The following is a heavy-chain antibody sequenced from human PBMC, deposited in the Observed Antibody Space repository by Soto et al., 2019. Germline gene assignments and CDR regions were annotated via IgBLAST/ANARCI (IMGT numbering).Heavy chain of an antibody. J-gene: IGHJ4*02. CDR2: ISHDGSNE. Sequence: QVQLVESGGGGVQPGTSLRLSCAASGFTFSLHDMHWVRQAPGKGLEWVALISHDGSNEYYAGSVKGRFTISRDNSKNTLYLQMNSLRAEDTAVYYCEKGRGWLRSFDYWGQGTLVTVSA. CDR1: GFTFSLHD. CDR3: EKGRGWLRSFDY. D-gene: IGHD5-12*01. V-gene: IGHV3-30*18.